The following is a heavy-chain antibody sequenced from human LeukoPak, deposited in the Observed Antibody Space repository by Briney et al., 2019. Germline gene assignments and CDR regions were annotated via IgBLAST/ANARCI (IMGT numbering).Heavy chain of an antibody. V-gene: IGHV2-5*02. CDR3: AHRQGRWPHSY. D-gene: IGHD4-23*01. CDR1: GLSLGTSGVG. CDR2: IYWDDDK. J-gene: IGHJ4*02. Sequence: SGPTLVKPTQTLTLTCTFSGLSLGTSGVGVGWIRQPPGKALEWLGVIYWDDDKRYSPSLKRRLTITKDTSNNQVVLTMTNMDPVDTGTYYCAHRQGRWPHSYWGQGILVTVSS.